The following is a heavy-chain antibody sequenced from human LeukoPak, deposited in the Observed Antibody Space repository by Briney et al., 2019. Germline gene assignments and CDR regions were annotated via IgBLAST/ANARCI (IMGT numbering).Heavy chain of an antibody. J-gene: IGHJ4*02. Sequence: PSETLSLTCAVSGGSISSGGYSWSWIRQPPGKGLEWIGYIYHSGSTYYNPSLKSRVTISVDTSKNQFSLKLSSVTAADTAVYYCARVRIQLTSYYFDYWGQGTLVTVSS. CDR3: ARVRIQLTSYYFDY. V-gene: IGHV4-30-2*05. CDR2: IYHSGST. D-gene: IGHD5-18*01. CDR1: GGSISSGGYS.